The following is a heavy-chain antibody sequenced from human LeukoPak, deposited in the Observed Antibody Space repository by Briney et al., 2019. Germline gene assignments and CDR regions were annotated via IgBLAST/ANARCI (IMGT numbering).Heavy chain of an antibody. Sequence: EASVKVSCKASGYTFTSYGISWVRQAPGQGLEWMGWISAYNGNTNYAQKLQGRVTMTTDTSTSTAYMVLRSLRSDDTAVYYCPRVRTYSSDYWGQGTLVTVSS. CDR2: ISAYNGNT. CDR1: GYTFTSYG. D-gene: IGHD6-13*01. CDR3: PRVRTYSSDY. V-gene: IGHV1-18*04. J-gene: IGHJ4*02.